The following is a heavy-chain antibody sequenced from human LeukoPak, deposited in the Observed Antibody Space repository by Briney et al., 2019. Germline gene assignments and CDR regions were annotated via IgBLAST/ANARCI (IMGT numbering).Heavy chain of an antibody. D-gene: IGHD3-10*01. CDR3: ARDRGHNDAFDI. V-gene: IGHV3-48*04. CDR1: GYPFSNYG. Sequence: GGSLRLSCAASGYPFSNYGMDWVRQTPGRGLEWISYISGRATNTEYADSVKARFTISRDNAENTLYLQMDNLRAEDTAVYYCARDRGHNDAFDIWGQGTMVTVSS. CDR2: ISGRATNT. J-gene: IGHJ3*02.